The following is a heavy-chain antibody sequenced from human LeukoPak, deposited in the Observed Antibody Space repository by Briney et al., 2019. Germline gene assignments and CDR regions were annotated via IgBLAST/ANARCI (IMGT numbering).Heavy chain of an antibody. J-gene: IGHJ6*04. V-gene: IGHV3-30*18. CDR1: GFTFSSYG. CDR3: AKDSSGWFLYMSGMDV. D-gene: IGHD6-19*01. CDR2: ISYDGSNK. Sequence: GRSLRLSCAASGFTFSSYGMHWVRQAPGKGLEWVADISYDGSNKYYVDSVKGRFTISRDNSKNTLFLQMNSLRAEDTAVYYCAKDSSGWFLYMSGMDVWGKGTTVTVSS.